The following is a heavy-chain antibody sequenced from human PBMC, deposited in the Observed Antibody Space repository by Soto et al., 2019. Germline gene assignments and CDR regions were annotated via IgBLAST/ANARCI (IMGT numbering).Heavy chain of an antibody. Sequence: GASLKVSCKASGYTFTGYFMHWGRQAPGQGLEWMGWINPYSGGADYAQSFQGRVTMTRDTSISTVYMELSRLRFDDTAVYYCARVIRGAYYNSPLDTWGQGTVVTVSS. CDR2: INPYSGGA. J-gene: IGHJ5*02. CDR1: GYTFTGYF. V-gene: IGHV1-2*02. D-gene: IGHD3-10*01. CDR3: ARVIRGAYYNSPLDT.